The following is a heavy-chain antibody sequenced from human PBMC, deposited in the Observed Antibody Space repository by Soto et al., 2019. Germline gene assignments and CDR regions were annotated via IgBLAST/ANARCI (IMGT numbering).Heavy chain of an antibody. CDR2: INSDGSST. CDR1: GFTFSSYW. V-gene: IGHV3-74*01. Sequence: GGSLRLSCAASGFTFSSYWTHWVRQAPGKGLVWVSRINSDGSSTSYADSVKGRFTISRDNAKNTLYLQMNSLRAEDTAVYYCARLGHSSSWLNYYYGMDVWGQGTTVTVYS. D-gene: IGHD6-13*01. CDR3: ARLGHSSSWLNYYYGMDV. J-gene: IGHJ6*02.